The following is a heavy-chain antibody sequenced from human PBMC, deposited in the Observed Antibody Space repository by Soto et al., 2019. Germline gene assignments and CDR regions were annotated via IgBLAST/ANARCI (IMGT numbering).Heavy chain of an antibody. CDR1: GFTFSSYA. J-gene: IGHJ5*02. V-gene: IGHV3-64D*08. Sequence: GSLGIPCSASGFTFSSYAMHWVRQAPGKGLEYVSAISSNGGSTYYADSVKGRFTISRDNSKNTLYLQMSSLRAEDTAVYYCVKSRLQQQLAQHPYNWFDPWGQGTLVTVSS. CDR3: VKSRLQQQLAQHPYNWFDP. D-gene: IGHD6-13*01. CDR2: ISSNGGST.